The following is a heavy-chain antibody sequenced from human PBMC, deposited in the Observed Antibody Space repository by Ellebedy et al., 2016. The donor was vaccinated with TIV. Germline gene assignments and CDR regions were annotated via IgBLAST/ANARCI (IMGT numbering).Heavy chain of an antibody. Sequence: GGSLRLXXAASGFTVSSNYMSWVRQAPGKGLEWVSVIYSGGSTFYADSVKGRFTISRDNSKNTLYLQMNSLRAEDTAVYYCATRDYDLWSGVSYYYMDVWGKGTTVTVSS. J-gene: IGHJ6*03. V-gene: IGHV3-53*01. CDR2: IYSGGST. D-gene: IGHD3-3*01. CDR3: ATRDYDLWSGVSYYYMDV. CDR1: GFTVSSNY.